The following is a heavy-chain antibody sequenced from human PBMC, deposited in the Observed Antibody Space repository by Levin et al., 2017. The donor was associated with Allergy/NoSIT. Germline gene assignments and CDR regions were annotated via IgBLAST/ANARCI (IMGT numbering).Heavy chain of an antibody. CDR3: ARIRRGDSGSYYYFDY. CDR1: GFSLRTSGMC. V-gene: IGHV2-70*11. J-gene: IGHJ4*02. Sequence: QTLSLTCTFSGFSLRTSGMCVSWIRQPPGKALEWLARIDWDDDKYYSTSLKTRLTISKDTSKNQVVLTMTNMDPVDTATYYCARIRRGDSGSYYYFDYWGQGTLVTVSS. CDR2: IDWDDDK. D-gene: IGHD1-26*01.